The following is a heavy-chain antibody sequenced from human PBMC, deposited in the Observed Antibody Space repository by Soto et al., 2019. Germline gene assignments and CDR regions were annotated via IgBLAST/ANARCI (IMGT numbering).Heavy chain of an antibody. CDR1: GFSFSSYA. Sequence: QAQLVESGGGVVQPGRSLRLSCAASGFSFSSYAMYWVRQAPGKGLEWVATIWHDGTNKYYADSVKGRFTISRDNSKKTVFLQMNSLRAEDTAVYYCASGFDYIWGTYRTKEESYWRQGTLVTVSS. D-gene: IGHD3-16*02. CDR2: IWHDGTNK. J-gene: IGHJ1*01. CDR3: ASGFDYIWGTYRTKEESY. V-gene: IGHV3-33*01.